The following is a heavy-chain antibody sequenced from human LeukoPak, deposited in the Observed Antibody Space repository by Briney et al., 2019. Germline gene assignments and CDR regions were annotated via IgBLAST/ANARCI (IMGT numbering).Heavy chain of an antibody. Sequence: ASVKVSCKASGYTFTSYGISWVRQAPGQGLEWMGWISAYNGNTNYAQKLQGRVTMTTDTSTSTAYMELRSLRSDDTAVYYCARVQEGAGLVGATTDAFDIWGQGTMVTVSS. CDR2: ISAYNGNT. CDR3: ARVQEGAGLVGATTDAFDI. CDR1: GYTFTSYG. D-gene: IGHD1-26*01. J-gene: IGHJ3*02. V-gene: IGHV1-18*01.